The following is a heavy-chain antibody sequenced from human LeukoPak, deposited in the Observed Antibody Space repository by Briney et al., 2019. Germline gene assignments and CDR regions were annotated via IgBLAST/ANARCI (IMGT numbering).Heavy chain of an antibody. CDR3: ARSWSSGYYALYYFDY. D-gene: IGHD3-22*01. CDR1: GYTFTSYD. V-gene: IGHV1-8*01. Sequence: AASVKVSCKASGYTFTSYDINWVRQATGQGLEWMGWVNPNSGNTGYAQKFQGRVTMTRNTSISTAYMELSSLRSEDTAVYYCARSWSSGYYALYYFDYWGQGTLVTVSS. CDR2: VNPNSGNT. J-gene: IGHJ4*02.